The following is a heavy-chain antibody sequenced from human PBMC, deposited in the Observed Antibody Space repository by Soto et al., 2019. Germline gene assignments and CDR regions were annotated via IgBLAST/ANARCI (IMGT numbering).Heavy chain of an antibody. Sequence: GRPIRHCCAASGGTFNSYAMSWVRQAPGKGLEWVSAISGSGGSTYYADSVKGRFTISRDNSKNTLYLQMNSLRAEDTAVYYCAKGLMVSPFDYWGQGTLVTVSS. J-gene: IGHJ4*02. CDR2: ISGSGGST. CDR3: AKGLMVSPFDY. CDR1: GGTFNSYA. D-gene: IGHD3-10*01. V-gene: IGHV3-23*01.